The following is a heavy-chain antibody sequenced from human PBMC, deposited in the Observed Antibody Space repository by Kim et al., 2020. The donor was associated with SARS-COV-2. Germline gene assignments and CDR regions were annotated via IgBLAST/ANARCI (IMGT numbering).Heavy chain of an antibody. CDR1: GFDFRNTW. V-gene: IGHV3-15*01. CDR3: ATVRTY. J-gene: IGHJ4*01. CDR2: IKSSSDGGTV. Sequence: GGSLRLSCAAFGFDFRNTWMNWVRQAPGKGLEWIGRIKSSSDGGTVDYAGPVKGRFTMSRDDSKDTLYLQMNNLNTEDTAMYYCATVRTYWGHGTLVTV.